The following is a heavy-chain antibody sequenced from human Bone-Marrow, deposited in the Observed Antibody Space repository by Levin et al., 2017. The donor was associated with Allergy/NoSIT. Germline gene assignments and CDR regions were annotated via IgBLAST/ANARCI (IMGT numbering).Heavy chain of an antibody. D-gene: IGHD3-22*01. CDR3: ARDQDYDSSGYFFDY. CDR1: GFTFSSYS. V-gene: IGHV3-48*01. CDR2: ISSSSSTI. Sequence: GGSLRLSCAASGFTFSSYSMNWVRQAPGKGLEWVSYISSSSSTIYYADSVKGRFTISRDNAKNSLYLQMNSLRAEDTAVYYCARDQDYDSSGYFFDYWGQGTLVTVSS. J-gene: IGHJ4*02.